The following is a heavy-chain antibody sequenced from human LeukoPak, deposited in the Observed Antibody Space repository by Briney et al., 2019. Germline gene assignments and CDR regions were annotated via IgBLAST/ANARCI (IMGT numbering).Heavy chain of an antibody. CDR2: INPNSGGT. CDR1: GYTFTGYY. J-gene: IGHJ4*02. CDR3: ARDGKGVMITFGGVISYTPQPPDY. V-gene: IGHV1-2*02. D-gene: IGHD3-16*02. Sequence: VASVKVSCKASGYTFTGYYMHWVRQAPGQGLEWMGWINPNSGGTNYAQKFQGRVTMTRDTSISTAYMELSRLRSDDTAVYYCARDGKGVMITFGGVISYTPQPPDYWGQGTLVTVSS.